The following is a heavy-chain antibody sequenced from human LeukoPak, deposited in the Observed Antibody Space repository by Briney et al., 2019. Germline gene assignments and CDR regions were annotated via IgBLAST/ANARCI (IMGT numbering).Heavy chain of an antibody. CDR2: ISGSGGST. CDR1: GFTFSSYA. D-gene: IGHD4-17*01. CDR3: AKRYGAYPYVDY. Sequence: GGSLRLSCAASGFTFSSYAMSWVRQAPGKGLEWVSAISGSGGSTYYADSVKGRFTISRVNSKNTLYLQMNSLRAEDTAVYYCAKRYGAYPYVDYWGQGTLVTVSS. J-gene: IGHJ4*02. V-gene: IGHV3-23*01.